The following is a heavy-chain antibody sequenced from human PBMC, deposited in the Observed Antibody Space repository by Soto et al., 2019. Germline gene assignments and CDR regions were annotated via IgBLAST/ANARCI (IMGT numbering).Heavy chain of an antibody. CDR2: ISYDGSNK. V-gene: IGHV3-30*18. CDR1: GFTCSSYG. Sequence: QVQLVESGGGVVQPGRSLRLSCAASGFTCSSYGMHRVRLAPGKGLEWVAVISYDGSNKYYADSVKGRFTISRDNSKNTLYLQMNSLRAEDTAVYYCANRGSYGDYGGDYWGQGTLVTVSS. D-gene: IGHD4-17*01. J-gene: IGHJ4*02. CDR3: ANRGSYGDYGGDY.